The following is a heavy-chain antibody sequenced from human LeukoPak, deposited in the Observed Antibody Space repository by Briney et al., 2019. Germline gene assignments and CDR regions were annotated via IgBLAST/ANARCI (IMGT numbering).Heavy chain of an antibody. CDR1: GGSISNYY. CDR3: ARVRPYVGSTYYYGMDV. J-gene: IGHJ6*02. D-gene: IGHD2-2*01. Sequence: SETLSLTCTVSGGSISNYYWSWLRQVPGKGLEWIGYIYYSGSTNYNPSLKSRVTISVDTSKNQFSLKLSSVTAAYTAVYYCARVRPYVGSTYYYGMDVWGQGTTVSAAS. CDR2: IYYSGST. V-gene: IGHV4-59*01.